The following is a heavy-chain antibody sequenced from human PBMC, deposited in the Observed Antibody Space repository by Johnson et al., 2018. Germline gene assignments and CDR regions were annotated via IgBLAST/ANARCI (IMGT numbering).Heavy chain of an antibody. CDR3: GGGYSGSSYDAFDI. CDR2: MNPNSGNT. J-gene: IGHJ3*02. V-gene: IGHV1-8*01. CDR1: GYTFTSYD. Sequence: QVQLVQSGAEVKKPGASVKVSCKASGYTFTSYDINWVRQATGQGLEWMGWMNPNSGNTGYAQKFQGRVTMTRNTSISTAYMELGSLRSEDTAVYYCGGGYSGSSYDAFDIWGQGTMVTVSS. D-gene: IGHD1-26*01.